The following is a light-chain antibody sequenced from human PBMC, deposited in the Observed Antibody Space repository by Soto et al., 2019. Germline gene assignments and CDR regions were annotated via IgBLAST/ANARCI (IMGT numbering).Light chain of an antibody. CDR3: QQTYNYPLT. CDR1: QTITNY. Sequence: DILLTQSPSSLSASVGDRVTITCRASQTITNYLHWYQQRSGKAPKLLISTASSLQIGVPSRFSGGGSATDFTLTISSLQPEDFATYYCQQTYNYPLTFGGGTRV. CDR2: TAS. V-gene: IGKV1-39*01. J-gene: IGKJ4*01.